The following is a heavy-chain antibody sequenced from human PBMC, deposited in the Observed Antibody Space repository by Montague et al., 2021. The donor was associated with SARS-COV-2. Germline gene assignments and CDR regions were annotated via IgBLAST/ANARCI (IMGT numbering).Heavy chain of an antibody. CDR1: GDSVSSNIAT. CDR2: TYYRSKWYN. V-gene: IGHV6-1*01. CDR3: ARISVGSKYYFDF. D-gene: IGHD4-11*01. J-gene: IGHJ4*02. Sequence: SAISGDSVSSNIATWNWIRQSPSRGLEWLGRTYYRSKWYNDYAESVKSRITIDPDTSKHQFSLHLNSVTPEDTAVYYCARISVGSKYYFDFWGQGTLVTVSS.